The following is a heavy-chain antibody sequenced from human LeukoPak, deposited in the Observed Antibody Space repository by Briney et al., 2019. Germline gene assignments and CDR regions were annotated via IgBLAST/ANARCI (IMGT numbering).Heavy chain of an antibody. CDR3: ARSMTTVTRGHFDY. D-gene: IGHD4-17*01. Sequence: SETLSLTCAVSGYSISSGYYWGWIRQPPGKVLEWIGSIYHSGSTYYNPSLKSRVTISVDTSKNQFSLKLSSVTAADTAVYYCARSMTTVTRGHFDYWGQGTLVTVSS. CDR2: IYHSGST. CDR1: GYSISSGYY. J-gene: IGHJ4*02. V-gene: IGHV4-38-2*01.